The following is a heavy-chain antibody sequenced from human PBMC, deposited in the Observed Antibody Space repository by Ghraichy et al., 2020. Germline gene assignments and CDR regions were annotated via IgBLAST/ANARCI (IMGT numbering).Heavy chain of an antibody. CDR2: AYHSGRT. J-gene: IGHJ4*01. V-gene: IGHV4-59*08. CDR3: VTGVGWQPDY. D-gene: IGHD5-24*01. CDR1: GVSISAYY. Sequence: SETLSPTCTVSGVSISAYYCNWVRQPPGKGLEWIGYAYHSGRTKYNPSLETRVTISLDASKNQFSLNLTSVTAADTAVYYCVTGVGWQPDYWGHGTLVTVS.